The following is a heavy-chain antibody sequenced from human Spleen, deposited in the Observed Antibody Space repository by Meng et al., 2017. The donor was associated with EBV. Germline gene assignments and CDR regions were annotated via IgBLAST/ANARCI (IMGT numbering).Heavy chain of an antibody. J-gene: IGHJ4*02. V-gene: IGHV4-4*02. CDR2: IYNSGRT. CDR3: ARDLTGYSADHY. CDR1: GGYISSSNW. D-gene: IGHD3-9*01. Sequence: QVPLQASGPGLVKPSGTLSLTCAVSGGYISSSNWWSWVRQPPGKGLEWIGEIYNSGRTNYNPSLKSRVTISVDKSKNQFSLKLSSVTAADTAVYYCARDLTGYSADHYWGQGTLVTVSS.